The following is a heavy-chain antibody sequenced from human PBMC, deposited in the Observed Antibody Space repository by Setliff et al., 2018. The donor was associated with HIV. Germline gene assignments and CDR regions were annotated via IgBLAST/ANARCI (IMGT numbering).Heavy chain of an antibody. J-gene: IGHJ4*02. Sequence: TLSLTCTVSGGSIGSGSHYWSWIRQPAGRGLEWIGHIYTTGSTNYNPSLKSRVTISADTSKNQFSLKLSSVTAADTALYYCARADSSTWSHYFDYWGQGTLVTVSS. CDR2: IYTTGST. CDR3: ARADSSTWSHYFDY. V-gene: IGHV4-61*09. D-gene: IGHD6-6*01. CDR1: GGSIGSGSHY.